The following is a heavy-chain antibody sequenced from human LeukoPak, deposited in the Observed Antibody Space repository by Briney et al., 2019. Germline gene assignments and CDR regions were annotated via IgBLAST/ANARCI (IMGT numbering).Heavy chain of an antibody. CDR1: GYTFTGYY. CDR2: INPNSGGT. D-gene: IGHD3-10*01. Sequence: GASVKVSCKASGYTFTGYYMHWVRQAPGQGLEWMGWINPNSGGTNYAQKFQGRVTMTRDTSISTAYMELSRLRSDDTAVYYCARDSPPPWFGETSRLYYFDYWGQGTLVTVSS. V-gene: IGHV1-2*02. J-gene: IGHJ4*02. CDR3: ARDSPPPWFGETSRLYYFDY.